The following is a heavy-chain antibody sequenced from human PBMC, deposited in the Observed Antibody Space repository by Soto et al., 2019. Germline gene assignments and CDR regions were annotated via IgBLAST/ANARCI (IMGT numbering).Heavy chain of an antibody. CDR2: IKEDGSET. J-gene: IGHJ4*02. D-gene: IGHD2-2*01. Sequence: CDRQAPGKGLEWVANIKEDGSETNYVHSVKGRFTVSRDDGKNSLYLQMDSLRVEDTVVYYCARAGASCYCSDYWGLGTLVTVSS. CDR3: ARAGASCYCSDY. V-gene: IGHV3-7*04.